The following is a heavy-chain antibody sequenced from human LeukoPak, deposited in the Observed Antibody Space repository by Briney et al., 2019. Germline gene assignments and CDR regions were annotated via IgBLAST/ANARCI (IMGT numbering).Heavy chain of an antibody. J-gene: IGHJ3*02. V-gene: IGHV4-59*01. D-gene: IGHD3-16*01. CDR1: GGSISGYY. Sequence: PSETLSLTCTVSGGSISGYYWSWIRQPPGKGLEWIGYIYSSGTPNTTPSLKSQITISLDTSKNQFSLKLSSVTAADPAVYYFGRDANYHDSDAYYDALDICGQGTLVTVSS. CDR2: IYSSGTP. CDR3: GRDANYHDSDAYYDALDI.